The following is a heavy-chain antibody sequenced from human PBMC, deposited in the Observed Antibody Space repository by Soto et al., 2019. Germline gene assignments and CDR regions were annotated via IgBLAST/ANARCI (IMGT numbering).Heavy chain of an antibody. Sequence: QVQLVESGGGLVRPGGSLRLSCAASGFTFSDYYMSWIRQSPGKGLEWLAVMSSSGTNVFYADSVKGRFTISRDNAKNSLFLQMDSLKAEYTAVYYCATSRVFDFWGLGTLVIVSS. J-gene: IGHJ4*02. V-gene: IGHV3-11*01. CDR2: MSSSGTNV. CDR1: GFTFSDYY. CDR3: ATSRVFDF.